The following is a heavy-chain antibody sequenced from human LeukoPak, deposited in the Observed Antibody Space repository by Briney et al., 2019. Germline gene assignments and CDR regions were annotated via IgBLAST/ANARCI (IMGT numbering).Heavy chain of an antibody. CDR2: IIPIFGTA. CDR1: GGTFSSYA. CDR3: ARTDRPEYYDFWSGYYTPFDY. Sequence: SVKVFCKASGGTFSSYAISWVRQAPGQGLEWMGGIIPIFGTANYAQKFQGRVTITADESTSTAYMELSSLRSEDTAVYYCARTDRPEYYDFWSGYYTPFDYWGQGTLVTVSS. J-gene: IGHJ4*02. V-gene: IGHV1-69*13. D-gene: IGHD3-3*01.